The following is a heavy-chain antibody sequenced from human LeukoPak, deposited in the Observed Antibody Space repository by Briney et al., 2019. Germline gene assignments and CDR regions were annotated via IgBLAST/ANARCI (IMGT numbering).Heavy chain of an antibody. V-gene: IGHV3-30-3*01. J-gene: IGHJ3*02. CDR2: ISYDGSNK. Sequence: GGSLRLSCAASGFTFSSYAMHWVRQAPGKGLEWVAVISYDGSNKYYAGSVKGRFTISRDNSKNTLYLQMNSLRAEDTAVYYCAREDKYSSSSGAFDIWGQGTMVTVSS. CDR1: GFTFSSYA. D-gene: IGHD6-6*01. CDR3: AREDKYSSSSGAFDI.